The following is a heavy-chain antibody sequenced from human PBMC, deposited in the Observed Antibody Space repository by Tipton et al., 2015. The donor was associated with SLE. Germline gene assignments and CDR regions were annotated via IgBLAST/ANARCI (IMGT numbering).Heavy chain of an antibody. CDR2: INHRGST. D-gene: IGHD3-10*01. CDR1: GGSLSGYY. Sequence: LRLSCAVYGGSLSGYYWGWIRQSPGKGLEYIGEINHRGSTNYNPSLKSRVTISVDTSKNQFSLKLTYVTAADTAVYYCARRYYYGFGDFDYWGQGTLFTVSS. V-gene: IGHV4-34*01. J-gene: IGHJ4*02. CDR3: ARRYYYGFGDFDY.